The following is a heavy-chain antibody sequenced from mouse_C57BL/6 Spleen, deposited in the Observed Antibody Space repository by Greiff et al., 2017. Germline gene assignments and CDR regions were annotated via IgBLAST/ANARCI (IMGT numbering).Heavy chain of an antibody. CDR2: IYPGNSDT. CDR1: GYTFTSYW. V-gene: IGHV1-5*01. Sequence: EVQLQQSGTVLARPGASVKMSCKTSGYTFTSYWMHWVKQRPGQGLEWIGAIYPGNSDTSFNQKFKGKAKLTAVTSASTAYMELSSLTNEDSAVYYCTRERDGYYGWFAYWGQGTLVTVSA. D-gene: IGHD2-3*01. J-gene: IGHJ3*01. CDR3: TRERDGYYGWFAY.